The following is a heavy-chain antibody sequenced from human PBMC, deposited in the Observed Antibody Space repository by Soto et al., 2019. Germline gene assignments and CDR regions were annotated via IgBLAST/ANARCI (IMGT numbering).Heavy chain of an antibody. V-gene: IGHV1-69*01. D-gene: IGHD6-6*01. Sequence: QVQLVQSGAEVKKPGSSVKVSCKASGGTFSSYAISWVRQAPGQGLEWMGGIIPIFGTANYAQKFQGRVTITADESTSTASMELSSLRSEDTAVYYCAREVAARPRAEYFQHWGQGTLVTVSS. CDR2: IIPIFGTA. CDR3: AREVAARPRAEYFQH. CDR1: GGTFSSYA. J-gene: IGHJ1*01.